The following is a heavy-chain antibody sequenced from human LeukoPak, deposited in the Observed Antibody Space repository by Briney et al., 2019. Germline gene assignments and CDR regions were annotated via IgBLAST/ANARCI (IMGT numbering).Heavy chain of an antibody. Sequence: GGSLRLSCAASGFTFSSYAMSWVRQAPGKGLEWVSAISGSGGSTYYADSVKGRFTISRDNSKNTLYLQMNSLRAEDTAVYYCARATRRDGSFDYWGQGTLVTVSS. CDR1: GFTFSSYA. CDR2: ISGSGGST. CDR3: ARATRRDGSFDY. D-gene: IGHD5-24*01. J-gene: IGHJ4*02. V-gene: IGHV3-23*01.